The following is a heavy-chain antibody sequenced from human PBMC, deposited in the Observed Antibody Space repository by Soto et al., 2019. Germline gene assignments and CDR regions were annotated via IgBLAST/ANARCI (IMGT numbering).Heavy chain of an antibody. J-gene: IGHJ4*02. CDR1: GFTFSAST. V-gene: IGHV3-74*02. CDR3: ARGVDYDYVWGSYRLGH. Sequence: EVKLVESGGGLVKRGGSLRLSCAASGFTFSASTMNWARQAPGRGLEWVSSISSDGSSTSYADSVKGRFTISRDNAKNTLYLQMNSLRAEDTAVYYCARGVDYDYVWGSYRLGHWGQGTLVTVSS. CDR2: ISSDGSST. D-gene: IGHD3-16*02.